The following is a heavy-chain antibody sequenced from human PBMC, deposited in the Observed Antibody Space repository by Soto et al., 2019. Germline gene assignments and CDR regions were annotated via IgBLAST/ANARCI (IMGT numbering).Heavy chain of an antibody. J-gene: IGHJ5*02. V-gene: IGHV1-2*04. CDR2: INPNSGGT. Sequence: ASVKVSCKASGYTFTRYYIHWVRQAPGQRLEWMGWINPNSGGTNYAQKFQGWVTMTRDTSISTAYMELSRLRSDDTAVYYCARGSPRVAARRKGGWFDPWGQGTLVTVSS. CDR1: GYTFTRYY. CDR3: ARGSPRVAARRKGGWFDP. D-gene: IGHD6-6*01.